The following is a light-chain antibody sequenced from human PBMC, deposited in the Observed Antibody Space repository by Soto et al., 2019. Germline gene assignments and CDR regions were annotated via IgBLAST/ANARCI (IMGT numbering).Light chain of an antibody. CDR3: HQPTSFPLT. V-gene: IGKV1-12*01. J-gene: IGKJ4*01. CDR1: QGISSW. Sequence: DIQMTQSPSFVSASVGDRVTITCRASQGISSWLAWYQHKPGRAPKLLIHAASSLESGVPSRFSGSGSGTDFTLTIRSVQPEDFASYYWHQPTSFPLTFGGGIKVEIK. CDR2: AAS.